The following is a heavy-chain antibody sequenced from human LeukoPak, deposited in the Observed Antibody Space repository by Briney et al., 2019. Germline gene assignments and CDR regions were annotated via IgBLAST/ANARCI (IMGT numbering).Heavy chain of an antibody. V-gene: IGHV3-48*01. J-gene: IGHJ4*02. Sequence: GGSLRLSCAASGFTFSSYSMNWVRQAPGKGLEWVSYISSSSSTIYYADSVKGRFTISRGNAKNSLYLQMNSLRAEDTAVYYCARLYCSGGSCYSWFDYWGQGTLVTVSS. CDR1: GFTFSSYS. CDR3: ARLYCSGGSCYSWFDY. CDR2: ISSSSSTI. D-gene: IGHD2-15*01.